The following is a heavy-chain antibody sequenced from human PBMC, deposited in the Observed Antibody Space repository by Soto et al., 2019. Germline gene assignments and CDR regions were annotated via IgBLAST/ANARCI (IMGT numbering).Heavy chain of an antibody. CDR3: AREPRYCRGGSCSITGDAFDI. D-gene: IGHD2-15*01. CDR1: GFIVSDTY. Sequence: LGGSLRLSCTASGFIVSDTYMNWVRQAPGKGLEWVSVISNRGDTHYADSVRGRFSLSRDIADNTLHLQMNNLRVEDTAVYYCAREPRYCRGGSCSITGDAFDIWGQGTMVTVS. J-gene: IGHJ3*02. CDR2: ISNRGDT. V-gene: IGHV3-66*01.